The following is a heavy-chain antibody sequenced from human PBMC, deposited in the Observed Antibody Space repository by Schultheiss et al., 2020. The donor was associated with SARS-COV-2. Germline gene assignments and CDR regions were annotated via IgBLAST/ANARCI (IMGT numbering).Heavy chain of an antibody. CDR1: GFTFSDYY. D-gene: IGHD2-2*01. V-gene: IGHV3-33*08. J-gene: IGHJ3*02. CDR3: ARQDQGDAFDI. Sequence: GESLKISCAASGFTFSDYYMSWVRQAPGKGLEWVAVIWYDGSNKYYADSVKGRFTISRDNSKNTLYLQMNSLRAEDTAVYYCARQDQGDAFDIWGQGTMVTVSS. CDR2: IWYDGSNK.